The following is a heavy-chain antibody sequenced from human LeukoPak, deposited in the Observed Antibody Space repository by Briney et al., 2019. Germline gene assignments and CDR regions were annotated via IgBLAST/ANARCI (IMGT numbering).Heavy chain of an antibody. J-gene: IGHJ4*02. V-gene: IGHV4-30-4*01. Sequence: SQTLSLTCTVSGGSISSGDYYWSWIRQPPGKGLEWIGYIYYSGSPYYNPSLKSRVTISVDTSKNQFSLKLSSVTAADTAVYYCARDGSGVVASHFDYWGQGTLVTVSS. CDR2: IYYSGSP. D-gene: IGHD2-21*01. CDR3: ARDGSGVVASHFDY. CDR1: GGSISSGDYY.